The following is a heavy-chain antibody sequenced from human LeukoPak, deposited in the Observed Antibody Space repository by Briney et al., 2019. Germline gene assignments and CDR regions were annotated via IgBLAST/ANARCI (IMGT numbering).Heavy chain of an antibody. D-gene: IGHD2-2*01. CDR1: GYTFTGYH. CDR3: ARDYCSSTSCLFDY. CDR2: INPNSGDT. J-gene: IGHJ4*02. V-gene: IGHV1-2*06. Sequence: ASVKVSCKASGYTFTGYHMHWVRQAPGQGLEWMGRINPNSGDTNYAQKFQGRVTVTRDTSISTAYMELSRLRSDDTAVYYCARDYCSSTSCLFDYWGQGTLVTVSS.